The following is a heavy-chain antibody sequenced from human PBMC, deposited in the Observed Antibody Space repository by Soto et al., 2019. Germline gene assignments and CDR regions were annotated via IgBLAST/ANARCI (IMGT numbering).Heavy chain of an antibody. D-gene: IGHD6-13*01. J-gene: IGHJ4*02. CDR1: GYTFSNFW. V-gene: IGHV5-51*01. CDR3: ARSPRSSPYFDY. CDR2: IYPGDHET. Sequence: GESLKISCHGSGYTFSNFWIGWVRQLPGKGLEWMGIIYPGDHETRYSPSFHGKVTISADKSINTAYLQWNSLEASDTAFYFCARSPRSSPYFDYWGQGALVTVSS.